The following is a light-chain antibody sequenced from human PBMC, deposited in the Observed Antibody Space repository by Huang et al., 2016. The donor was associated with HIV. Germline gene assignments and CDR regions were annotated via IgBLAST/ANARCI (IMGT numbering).Light chain of an antibody. CDR2: DAS. CDR3: QDRYNWPRFT. J-gene: IGKJ3*01. Sequence: EIMLTQSPATLSLSPGKRATLSCRASQSVGHYLAWYQQKPGQAPRLLIYDASLSATVIPVRFSGSGSGTNFTLTISRLVPEDFAVYFCQDRYNWPRFTFGPGTKVDIK. CDR1: QSVGHY. V-gene: IGKV3-11*01.